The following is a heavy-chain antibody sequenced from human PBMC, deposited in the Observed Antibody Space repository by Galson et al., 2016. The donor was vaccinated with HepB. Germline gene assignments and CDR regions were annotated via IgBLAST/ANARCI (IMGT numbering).Heavy chain of an antibody. Sequence: SVKVSCKASGDTFNNFALNWVRQAPGHGLEWLGGIIAIFGKTNYAQKFQGRVTITADQSTRTVYMEMSSLRSDDTALYYCARGTINWSHFDFWGPGTPVTVSS. CDR1: GDTFNNFA. V-gene: IGHV1-69*13. CDR2: IIAIFGKT. J-gene: IGHJ4*02. D-gene: IGHD1-1*01. CDR3: ARGTINWSHFDF.